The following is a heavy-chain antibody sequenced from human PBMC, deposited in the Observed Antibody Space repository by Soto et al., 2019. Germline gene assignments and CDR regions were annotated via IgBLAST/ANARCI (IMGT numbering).Heavy chain of an antibody. J-gene: IGHJ2*01. CDR2: ISASGGNI. CDR1: GFIFSDYA. V-gene: IGHV3-23*01. Sequence: PGGSLRLSCVASGFIFSDYAMTWVRQAPGKGLEWVATISASGGNIEYTDSLKGRFTISRDNSKNTLYLQLNGLTADDTAVHYCAKVAGGLGYFDLWGRGTLVTGLL. CDR3: AKVAGGLGYFDL. D-gene: IGHD3-16*01.